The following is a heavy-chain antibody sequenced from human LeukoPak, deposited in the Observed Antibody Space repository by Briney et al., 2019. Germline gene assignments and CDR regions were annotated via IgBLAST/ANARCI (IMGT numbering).Heavy chain of an antibody. CDR2: IIPIFGTA. Sequence: SVKLSCKSSGGTFSIYAISWVRQAPGQGLEWMGGIIPIFGTANYAQKFQGRVTITADESTNTAYMELRSLRSEDAAVYYCARGRSYDILAGYYVGYMDVWGKGTTVTISS. J-gene: IGHJ6*03. D-gene: IGHD3-9*01. V-gene: IGHV1-69*13. CDR1: GGTFSIYA. CDR3: ARGRSYDILAGYYVGYMDV.